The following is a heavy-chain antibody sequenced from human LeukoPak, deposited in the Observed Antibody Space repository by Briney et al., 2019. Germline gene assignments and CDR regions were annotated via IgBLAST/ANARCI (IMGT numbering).Heavy chain of an antibody. CDR1: GYTFSNYW. D-gene: IGHD3-10*01. J-gene: IGHJ4*02. V-gene: IGHV5-51*01. Sequence: KDGESLKISCKASGYTFSNYWIGWVRHKPGKGLESMGMIFPHDSDARYSPSFQGQVTISVDKSLSSAYLQWSSVKASASAIYYCVRQGIVRDPADWGQGTLVTVSS. CDR3: VRQGIVRDPAD. CDR2: IFPHDSDA.